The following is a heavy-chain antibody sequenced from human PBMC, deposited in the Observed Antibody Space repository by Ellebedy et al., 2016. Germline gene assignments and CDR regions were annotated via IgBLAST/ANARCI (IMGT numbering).Heavy chain of an antibody. D-gene: IGHD2/OR15-2a*01. V-gene: IGHV3-33*01. CDR1: GITFSKYV. J-gene: IGHJ4*02. Sequence: GGSLRLSXAAPGITFSKYVMHWVRQAPGKGLEWVAVIWHDRGNIYYADSVKGRFTISRDNSKNTLYLQMNSLRAEDTAVYYCARGEMGNILIHGFFDSWGPGTLVTVPS. CDR2: IWHDRGNI. CDR3: ARGEMGNILIHGFFDS.